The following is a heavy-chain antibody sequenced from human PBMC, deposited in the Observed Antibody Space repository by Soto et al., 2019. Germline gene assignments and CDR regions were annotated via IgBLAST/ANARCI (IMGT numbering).Heavy chain of an antibody. CDR3: ARAVEMATITYYYSHGMDV. Sequence: QVQLVESGGGVLQPGRSLRLSCAASGFTFSTYGMHWVRQAPGKGLEWVAIIWYDGNNKFYADSVKGRFTISRDNSKNTLYLQMHSLRVEDTAVYYCARAVEMATITYYYSHGMDVWGQGTTVTVSS. CDR2: IWYDGNNK. J-gene: IGHJ6*02. V-gene: IGHV3-33*01. D-gene: IGHD5-12*01. CDR1: GFTFSTYG.